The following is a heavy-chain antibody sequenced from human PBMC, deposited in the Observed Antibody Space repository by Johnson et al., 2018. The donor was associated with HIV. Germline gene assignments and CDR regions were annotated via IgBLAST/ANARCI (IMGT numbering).Heavy chain of an antibody. CDR1: GFTFSSYD. J-gene: IGHJ3*02. Sequence: VQLVESGGGLVQPGGSLRLSCAASGFTFSSYDMHWVRQATGKGLEWVAAVGTAGDTFYPGSVKGRFTISREDAKNSLYLQMNSLSAGDTAVYYCARWRTYYYDSSGSPWDAFDIWGQGTMVTVSS. CDR2: VGTAGDT. V-gene: IGHV3-13*01. CDR3: ARWRTYYYDSSGSPWDAFDI. D-gene: IGHD3-22*01.